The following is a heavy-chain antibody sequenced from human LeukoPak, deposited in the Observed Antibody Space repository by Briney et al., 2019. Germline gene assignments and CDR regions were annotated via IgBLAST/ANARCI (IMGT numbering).Heavy chain of an antibody. Sequence: GGSLRLSCTASGFTFSDYGMHWVRQPPGKGLEWVAIIWYDGSNKKYEDSVKGRFTISRDNSKNTLYLQMNSLRAEDTAVYYCAKGPGIAVAVNFDYWGQGTLVTVSS. CDR2: IWYDGSNK. CDR1: GFTFSDYG. CDR3: AKGPGIAVAVNFDY. D-gene: IGHD6-19*01. J-gene: IGHJ4*02. V-gene: IGHV3-33*06.